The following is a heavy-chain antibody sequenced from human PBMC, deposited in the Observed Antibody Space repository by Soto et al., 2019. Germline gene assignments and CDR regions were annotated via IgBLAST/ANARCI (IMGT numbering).Heavy chain of an antibody. CDR2: ISSSSSYI. CDR1: GFTFSSYS. Sequence: GGSLRLSCAASGFTFSSYSMNWVRQAPGKGLEWVSSISSSSSYIYYADSVKGRFTISRDNAKNSLYLQMNSLRAEDTAVYYCARAGPLRYFDWLSLSDYYGMDVWGQGTTVTVS. CDR3: ARAGPLRYFDWLSLSDYYGMDV. V-gene: IGHV3-21*01. D-gene: IGHD3-9*01. J-gene: IGHJ6*02.